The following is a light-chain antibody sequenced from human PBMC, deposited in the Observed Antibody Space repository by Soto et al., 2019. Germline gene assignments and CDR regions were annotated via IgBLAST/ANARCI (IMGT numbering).Light chain of an antibody. CDR2: GNT. V-gene: IGLV1-40*01. CDR3: QSYYISLSGLYV. Sequence: QSVLTQPPSLSGAPGQRVTISCTGSDSNLWAGYDVPWYQQLPGTAPKRLIYGNTIRPSGVPDRFAGSRSVPSASLAIAGLQAENEGYYYCQSYYISLSGLYVFGTGTTLTVL. J-gene: IGLJ1*01. CDR1: DSNLWAGYD.